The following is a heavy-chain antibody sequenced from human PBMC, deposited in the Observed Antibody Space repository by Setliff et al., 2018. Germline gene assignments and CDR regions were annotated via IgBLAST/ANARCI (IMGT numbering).Heavy chain of an antibody. J-gene: IGHJ3*02. CDR3: ARDGARGDAFDI. D-gene: IGHD3-10*01. Sequence: TLSLTCTVSGGSISSGGYYWSWIRQHPGKGLEWIGYIYYSGSTYYNPSLKSRVTISVDTSKNQFSLKLSTVTAADTAVYYCARDGARGDAFDIWGQGTMVTVS. V-gene: IGHV4-31*03. CDR1: GGSISSGGYY. CDR2: IYYSGST.